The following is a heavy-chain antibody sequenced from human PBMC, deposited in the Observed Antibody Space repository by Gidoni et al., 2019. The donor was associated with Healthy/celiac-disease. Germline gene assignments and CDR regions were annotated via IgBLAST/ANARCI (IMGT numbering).Heavy chain of an antibody. J-gene: IGHJ6*02. D-gene: IGHD6-6*01. CDR2: ISWNSGSI. CDR3: AKDIVVQLVRVGLESDGMDV. V-gene: IGHV3-9*01. Sequence: EVQLVESGGGLVQPGRSLRLSCAAYGFTFDDYAMHWVRQAPGKGLEWVSGISWNSGSIGYTDSVKGRFTISRDNAKNSLYLQMNSLRAEDTALYYCAKDIVVQLVRVGLESDGMDVWGQGTTVTVSS. CDR1: GFTFDDYA.